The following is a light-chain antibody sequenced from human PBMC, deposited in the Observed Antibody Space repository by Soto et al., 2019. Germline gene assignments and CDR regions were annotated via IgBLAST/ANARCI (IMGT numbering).Light chain of an antibody. Sequence: DIQMTQSPSSVSASVGDRVTITCRANQGITSWLAWYQQKQGQAPKLLIYAASIMQSGVPSRFSGSGSGTHFTLTISSLQPEDFATYYCQQANNFPLTFVGGTKVASK. CDR1: QGITSW. V-gene: IGKV1D-12*01. CDR2: AAS. CDR3: QQANNFPLT. J-gene: IGKJ4*01.